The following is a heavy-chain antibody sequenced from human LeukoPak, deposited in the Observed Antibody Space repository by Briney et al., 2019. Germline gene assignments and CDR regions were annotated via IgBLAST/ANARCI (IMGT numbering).Heavy chain of an antibody. J-gene: IGHJ4*02. V-gene: IGHV1-3*01. CDR3: ARENGYNSDFDY. D-gene: IGHD5-18*01. Sequence: GASVKVSCTASGYTFTSYAMHWVRQAPGQRLEWMGWINAGNGNTKYSQKFQDRVTITRDTSANTAYMELSSLRSEDTAVYYCARENGYNSDFDYWGQGTLVTVSS. CDR2: INAGNGNT. CDR1: GYTFTSYA.